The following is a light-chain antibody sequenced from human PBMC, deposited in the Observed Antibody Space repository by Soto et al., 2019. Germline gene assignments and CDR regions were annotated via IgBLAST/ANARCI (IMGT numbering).Light chain of an antibody. V-gene: IGKV3-20*01. CDR2: GVS. Sequence: EIVLTQSPGTLSLSPGERATLSCRASQSVGSTYLAWYQQKPGQAPKLLIYGVSSRATGIPDRFSGSGSGTYFTLTISSLEPEDFAVYYCQQYGSSPLTFGPGTKVDI. CDR3: QQYGSSPLT. CDR1: QSVGSTY. J-gene: IGKJ3*01.